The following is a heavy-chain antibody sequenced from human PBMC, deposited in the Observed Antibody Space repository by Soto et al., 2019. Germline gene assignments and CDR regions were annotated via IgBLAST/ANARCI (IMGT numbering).Heavy chain of an antibody. CDR1: GGSISGHH. V-gene: IGHV4-59*11. D-gene: IGHD3-22*01. J-gene: IGHJ4*02. CDR2: IYPSGST. CDR3: ARYSSESSGYYQQDY. Sequence: PSETLSLTCTVSGGSISGHHWSWFRQTPGKRPEWIGYIYPSGSTNYNSPLKSRVIIAIDTSKNQFSLRLSSVTAADTAVYFCARYSSESSGYYQQDYWGQGALVTVSS.